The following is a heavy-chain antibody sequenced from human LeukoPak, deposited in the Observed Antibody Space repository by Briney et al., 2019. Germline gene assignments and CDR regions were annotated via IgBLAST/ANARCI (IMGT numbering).Heavy chain of an antibody. CDR3: ARGGDDSSGYDNHIDY. D-gene: IGHD3-22*01. CDR2: INPNSGGT. CDR1: GYTFTGYY. J-gene: IGHJ4*02. V-gene: IGHV1-2*06. Sequence: ASVKVSCKAPGYTFTGYYMHWVRQAPGQGLEWMRRINPNSGGTNYAQKFQGRVTMTRDTSISTAYMELSRLRSDDTAVYYCARGGDDSSGYDNHIDYWGQGTLVTVSS.